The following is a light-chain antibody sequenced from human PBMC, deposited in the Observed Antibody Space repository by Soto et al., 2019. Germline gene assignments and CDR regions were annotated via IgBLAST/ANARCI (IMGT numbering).Light chain of an antibody. CDR3: KQDPTQPPWT. CDR1: QSVSSY. CDR2: GAS. V-gene: IGKV3-15*01. J-gene: IGKJ1*01. Sequence: GSPEESTSRSSTASQSVSSYLAWYQQKPGQAPRLLIYGASTRATGIPARFSGSGCGTEFTLTICGLHSADYALYHCKQDPTQPPWTVAEGTRVEIK.